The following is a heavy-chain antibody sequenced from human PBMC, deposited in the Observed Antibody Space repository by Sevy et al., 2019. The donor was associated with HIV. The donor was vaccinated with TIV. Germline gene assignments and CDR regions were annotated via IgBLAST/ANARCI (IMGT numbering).Heavy chain of an antibody. D-gene: IGHD3-3*02. CDR2: ISNEGNVY. J-gene: IGHJ4*02. CDR3: ARDPTIFGLVRGYCDY. Sequence: GGSLRLSCAASGFPFGTYAMHWVRQAPGKGVEWLGVISNEGNVYHSAHSVKGRFTISRDNSRNTLSLQMNNLRVDDTAVYYCARDPTIFGLVRGYCDYWGQGTLVTVSS. V-gene: IGHV3-30-3*01. CDR1: GFPFGTYA.